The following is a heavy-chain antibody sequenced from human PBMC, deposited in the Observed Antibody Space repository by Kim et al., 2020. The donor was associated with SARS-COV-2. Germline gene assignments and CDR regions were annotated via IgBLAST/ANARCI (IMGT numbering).Heavy chain of an antibody. D-gene: IGHD6-6*01. Sequence: YNPSLKSRVTISVDTSKNQFSLKLSSVPAADTAVYYCWGGGQLVRSRFDYWGQGTLVTVSS. CDR3: WGGGQLVRSRFDY. J-gene: IGHJ4*02. V-gene: IGHV4-39*01.